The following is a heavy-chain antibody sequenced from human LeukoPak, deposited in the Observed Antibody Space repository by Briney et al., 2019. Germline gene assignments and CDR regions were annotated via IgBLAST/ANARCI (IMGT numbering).Heavy chain of an antibody. CDR2: IKQDGSEK. CDR1: GFTFSSYW. J-gene: IGHJ6*03. V-gene: IGHV3-7*01. Sequence: GGSLRLSCAASGFTFSSYWMSWVRQAPGKGLEWVANIKQDGSEKYYVDSVKGRFTISRDNAKNSLYLQLNSLRAEDTAVYYCARGLAYYYMDVWGKGTTVTVSS. CDR3: ARGLAYYYMDV.